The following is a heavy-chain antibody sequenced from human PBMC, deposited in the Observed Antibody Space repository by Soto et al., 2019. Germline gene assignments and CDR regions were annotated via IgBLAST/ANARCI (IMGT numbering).Heavy chain of an antibody. V-gene: IGHV1-46*04. CDR1: GYIFINYY. CDR2: INPNGGST. J-gene: IGHJ4*02. Sequence: QVHLVQSGAEVKKPGASVKVSCKASGYIFINYYIHWVRQAPGQGLEWIGIINPNGGSTNYAQKWRGRVTMARDTSTSTAYMDLSSLRSAGTAVYYCARDLAAVDYWRQGTLVAVAA. CDR3: ARDLAAVDY. D-gene: IGHD6-13*01.